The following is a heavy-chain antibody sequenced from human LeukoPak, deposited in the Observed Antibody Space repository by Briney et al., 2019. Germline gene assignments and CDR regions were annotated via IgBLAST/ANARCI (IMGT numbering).Heavy chain of an antibody. CDR3: ASGAGTSGGYWSSPPSHFDC. V-gene: IGHV3-66*01. J-gene: IGHJ4*02. D-gene: IGHD1-26*01. CDR2: IYSGGRT. Sequence: GGSLRLSCAASGFSVGSNDINWVRQAPGKGLEWVSVIYSGGRTYYAGSVKGRFTISRDSFENTLHLQINSLSAEDTAVYYCASGAGTSGGYWSSPPSHFDCWGQGTLVTVSS. CDR1: GFSVGSND.